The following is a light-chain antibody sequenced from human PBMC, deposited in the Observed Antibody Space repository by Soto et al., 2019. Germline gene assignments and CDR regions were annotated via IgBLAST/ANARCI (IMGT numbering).Light chain of an antibody. CDR1: QSVARNY. Sequence: EIVLTQSPGTLSLSPGDRATLSCRASQSVARNYLAWYQQKPGQAPRLLISGISTRATGLPYRFSGSGFGIDFTLTISSPEPEDFAVSYCQQYGASPRIPFGQGTRLQI. CDR3: QQYGASPRIP. V-gene: IGKV3-20*01. CDR2: GIS. J-gene: IGKJ5*01.